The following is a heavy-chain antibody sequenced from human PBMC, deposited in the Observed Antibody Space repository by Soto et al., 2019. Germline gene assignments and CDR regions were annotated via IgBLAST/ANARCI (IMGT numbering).Heavy chain of an antibody. V-gene: IGHV1-69*12. CDR2: IIPIFATA. CDR3: AQCLLGVNYYYGMDV. D-gene: IGHD3-16*01. Sequence: QGQLVQCGAEVKKPGSSVKVTCKASGGTCSSYAINWVRHAPGQGLEWMGGIIPIFATADYAQKFQGRVTITADESTSTAYMELSILRSEDTAVYYCAQCLLGVNYYYGMDVWGQGTTVTVSS. CDR1: GGTCSSYA. J-gene: IGHJ6*02.